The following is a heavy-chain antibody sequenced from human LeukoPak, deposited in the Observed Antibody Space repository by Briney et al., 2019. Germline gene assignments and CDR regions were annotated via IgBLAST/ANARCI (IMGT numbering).Heavy chain of an antibody. J-gene: IGHJ4*02. Sequence: ADTLSLTCAVYGGSFSGYYWSWIRQPPGKGLEWIGEINHSGSTNFNPSLKSRVTISVDTPKNQFSLELSSVTAADTAVYYCASTVITANYYFDYWGQGTLVSASS. CDR3: ASTVITANYYFDY. D-gene: IGHD4-17*01. CDR2: INHSGST. V-gene: IGHV4-34*01. CDR1: GGSFSGYY.